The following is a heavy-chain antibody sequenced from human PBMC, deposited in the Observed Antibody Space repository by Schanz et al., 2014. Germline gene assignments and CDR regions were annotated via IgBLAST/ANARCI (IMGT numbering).Heavy chain of an antibody. D-gene: IGHD6-13*01. CDR2: LSAGADRI. V-gene: IGHV3-23*04. CDR3: AKDTRMTPAGTGVFFDY. Sequence: EVQLVEYGGGLVQPGGSLRLSCAASGFTFNNYAMGWVRQAPGKGLEWVSALSAGADRIYYANSVKGRFTVTRDNSKNTLYLQMNSLTAEDTAVYFCAKDTRMTPAGTGVFFDYWGQGPLVTVSS. J-gene: IGHJ4*02. CDR1: GFTFNNYA.